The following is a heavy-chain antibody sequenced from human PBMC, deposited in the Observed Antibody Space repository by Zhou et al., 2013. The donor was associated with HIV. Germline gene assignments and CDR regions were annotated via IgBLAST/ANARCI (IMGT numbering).Heavy chain of an antibody. CDR2: INPRTGQP. V-gene: IGHV1-2*02. Sequence: QVQLVQSGAEVKKPGASVKISCKASGYTFTNYYIHWVRQAPGQGLEWIGWINPRTGQPNHAKQFQGRVTLTRERSTSTVFMKLTNLRLDDTAVYFCARPLRGGDTWHYHSWGRGTSLTVSS. CDR1: GYTFTNYY. CDR3: ARPLRGGDTWHYHS. J-gene: IGHJ2*01. D-gene: IGHD1-7*01.